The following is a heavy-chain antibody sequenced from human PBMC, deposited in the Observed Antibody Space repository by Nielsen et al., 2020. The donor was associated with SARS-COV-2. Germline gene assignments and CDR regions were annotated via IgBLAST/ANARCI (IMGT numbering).Heavy chain of an antibody. J-gene: IGHJ6*02. CDR1: GFTFSSYG. D-gene: IGHD6-13*01. CDR3: AKGTAPQQLESFRLFYGMDV. V-gene: IGHV3-30*18. CDR2: ISYDGSNK. Sequence: GESLKISCAASGFTFSSYGMHWVRQAPGKGLEWVAVISYDGSNKYYADSVKGRFTISRDNSKNTLYLQMNSLRAEDTAVYYCAKGTAPQQLESFRLFYGMDVWGQGTTVTVSS.